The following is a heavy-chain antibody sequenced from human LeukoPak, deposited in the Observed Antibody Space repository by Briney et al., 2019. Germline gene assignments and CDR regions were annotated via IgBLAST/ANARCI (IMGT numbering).Heavy chain of an antibody. CDR3: ARDPYYYFDY. CDR2: ISYDGSNK. CDR1: RFTFSSYA. J-gene: IGHJ4*02. D-gene: IGHD2-8*01. V-gene: IGHV3-30*04. Sequence: GRSLTLSCAATRFTFSSYALHWVRQAAGKGLEWVAVISYDGSNKYYADSVKGRFTISRDNSKNTLYLQMNSLRAEDTAVYYCARDPYYYFDYWGQGTLVTVSS.